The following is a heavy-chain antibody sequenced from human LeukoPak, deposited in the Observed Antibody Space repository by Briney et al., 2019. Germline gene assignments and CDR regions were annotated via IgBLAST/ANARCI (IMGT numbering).Heavy chain of an antibody. V-gene: IGHV3-15*01. CDR3: TTEDSSGYYSFDY. D-gene: IGHD3-22*01. CDR1: GFTFSNAW. J-gene: IGHJ4*02. CDR2: IKSKTDGGTA. Sequence: GGSLRLSCAASGFTFSNAWMSWVRQAPGKGLEWVGRIKSKTDGGTADYAAPVKGRFTISRDDSKNTLYLQMNSLKTEDTAVYYCTTEDSSGYYSFDYWGQGTLGTVSS.